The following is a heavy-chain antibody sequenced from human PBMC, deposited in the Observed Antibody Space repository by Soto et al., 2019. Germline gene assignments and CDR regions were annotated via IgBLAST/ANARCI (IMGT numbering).Heavy chain of an antibody. CDR1: GDSISSYY. V-gene: IGHV4-59*01. CDR3: ARVGRGYSYGEYYFDY. Sequence: SDTLSLTCTVSGDSISSYYWNWIRQPPGKGLEWIGYIYYSGSTNYNPSLKSRVTISVDTSKNQFSLKLSSVTAADTAVYYCARVGRGYSYGEYYFDYWGQGTLVTVSS. J-gene: IGHJ4*02. CDR2: IYYSGST. D-gene: IGHD5-18*01.